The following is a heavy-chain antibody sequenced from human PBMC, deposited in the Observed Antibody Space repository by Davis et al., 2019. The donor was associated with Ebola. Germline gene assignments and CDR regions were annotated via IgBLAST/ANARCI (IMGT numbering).Heavy chain of an antibody. CDR3: ARFRFMVQGVITYYGMDV. D-gene: IGHD3-10*01. V-gene: IGHV3-30-3*01. CDR2: ISYDGSNK. Sequence: GESLKISCAASGFTFSSYAMHWVRQAPGKGLEWVAVISYDGSNKYYADSVKGRFTISRDNSKNTLYLQMNSLRAEDTAVYYCARFRFMVQGVITYYGMDVWGQGTTVTVSS. J-gene: IGHJ6*02. CDR1: GFTFSSYA.